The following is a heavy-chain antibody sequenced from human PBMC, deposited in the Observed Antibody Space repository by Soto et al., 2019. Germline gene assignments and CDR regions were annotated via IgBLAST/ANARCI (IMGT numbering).Heavy chain of an antibody. Sequence: SETLSLTCAVYGGSFSGYYWSWIRQPPGKGLEWIEEINHSGSTNYNPSLKSRVTISVDTSKNQFSLKLSSVTAADTAVYYCARARGTNYDFWSGYYSYYYYYYMDVWGKGTTVTV. CDR1: GGSFSGYY. D-gene: IGHD3-3*01. V-gene: IGHV4-34*01. CDR3: ARARGTNYDFWSGYYSYYYYYYMDV. J-gene: IGHJ6*03. CDR2: INHSGST.